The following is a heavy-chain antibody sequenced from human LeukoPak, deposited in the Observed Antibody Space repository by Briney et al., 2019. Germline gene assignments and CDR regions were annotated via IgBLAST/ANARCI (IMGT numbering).Heavy chain of an antibody. CDR1: GGSFSGYY. J-gene: IGHJ4*02. CDR2: INHSGST. Sequence: SDTLSLTCAVYGGSFSGYYWSWIRQPTGKRLEWIGEINHSGSTNYNPSLKSRVTISVDTSKNQFSLKLSPVTAADTAVYYCARGVLMVYAIPNYFGYWGQGTLVTVSS. CDR3: ARGVLMVYAIPNYFGY. V-gene: IGHV4-34*01. D-gene: IGHD2-8*01.